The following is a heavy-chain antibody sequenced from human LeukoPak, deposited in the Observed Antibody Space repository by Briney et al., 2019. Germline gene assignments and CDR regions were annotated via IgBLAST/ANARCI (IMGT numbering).Heavy chain of an antibody. J-gene: IGHJ4*02. D-gene: IGHD2-15*01. V-gene: IGHV4-59*01. Sequence: SETLSLTCTVSGGSISSYYWSWIRQPPGKGLEWTGYFYYSGSTNSNPSLKSRVTISVDTSKNQFSLRLNSVTAADTAVYYCARMDCSGGSCYSFDYWGQGTLVTVSS. CDR3: ARMDCSGGSCYSFDY. CDR2: FYYSGST. CDR1: GGSISSYY.